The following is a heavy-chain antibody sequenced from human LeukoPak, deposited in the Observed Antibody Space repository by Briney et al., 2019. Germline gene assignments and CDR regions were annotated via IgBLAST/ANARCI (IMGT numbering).Heavy chain of an antibody. CDR1: GYTFTSYA. V-gene: IGHV1-3*01. J-gene: IGHJ3*02. Sequence: GASVKVSCKASGYTFTSYAMHWVRQAPGQRLEWMGWINAGNSNTKYSQKFQGRVTITRDTSASTAYMELSSLRSEDTAVYYCANAMRLGAFDIWGQGTMVTVSS. CDR2: INAGNSNT. D-gene: IGHD2-2*01. CDR3: ANAMRLGAFDI.